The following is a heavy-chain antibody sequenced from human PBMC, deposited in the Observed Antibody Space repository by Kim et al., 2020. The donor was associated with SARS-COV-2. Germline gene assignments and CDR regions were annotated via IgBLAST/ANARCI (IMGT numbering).Heavy chain of an antibody. CDR3: ASRASGGGEFDY. CDR2: FDPEDGET. V-gene: IGHV1-24*01. Sequence: ASVKVSCKVSGYTLTELSMHWVRQAPGKGLEWMGGFDPEDGETIYAQKFQGRVTMTEDTSTDTAYMELSSLRSEDTAVYYCASRASGGGEFDYCGQGTLVTVSS. D-gene: IGHD3-16*01. J-gene: IGHJ4*02. CDR1: GYTLTELS.